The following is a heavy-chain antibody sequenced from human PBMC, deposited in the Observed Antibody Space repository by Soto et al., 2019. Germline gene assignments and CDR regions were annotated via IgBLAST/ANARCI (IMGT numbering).Heavy chain of an antibody. CDR1: GFTFSDYY. D-gene: IGHD6-6*01. CDR3: ARDRPWPPSFDY. J-gene: IGHJ4*02. V-gene: IGHV3-11*01. Sequence: GGSLRLSCAASGFTFSDYYMSWIRQAPGKGLEWVSYISSSGSTMYYADSVKGRFTISRDNAKNSLYLQMNSLRAEDTAVYYCARDRPWPPSFDYWGQGTLVTVSS. CDR2: ISSSGSTM.